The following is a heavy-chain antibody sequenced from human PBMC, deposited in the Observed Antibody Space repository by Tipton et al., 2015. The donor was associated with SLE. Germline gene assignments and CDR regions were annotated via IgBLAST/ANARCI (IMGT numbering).Heavy chain of an antibody. CDR2: INSGGTTT. D-gene: IGHD6-13*01. Sequence: GSLRLSCTASGFNFNYYWMHWVRQVPGKGLLWASHINSGGTTTTYADSVKGRFTISRDNTKNTLYLHMNSLRAEDTAVYYCARGGYSSSWYVYWGQGTLVTVSS. CDR1: GFNFNYYW. V-gene: IGHV3-74*01. J-gene: IGHJ4*02. CDR3: ARGGYSSSWYVY.